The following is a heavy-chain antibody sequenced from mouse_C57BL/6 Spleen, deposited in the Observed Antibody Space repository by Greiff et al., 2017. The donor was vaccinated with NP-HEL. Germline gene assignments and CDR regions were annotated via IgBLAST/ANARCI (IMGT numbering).Heavy chain of an antibody. CDR2: IYPGDGDT. Sequence: VQLQQSGPELVKPGASVKISCKASGYAFSSSWMNWVKQRPGKGLEWIGRIYPGDGDTNYNGKFKGKATLTADKSSSTAYMQLSSLTSEDSAVYFCARDGSSYKFAYWGQGTLVTVSA. D-gene: IGHD1-1*01. J-gene: IGHJ3*01. CDR3: ARDGSSYKFAY. CDR1: GYAFSSSW. V-gene: IGHV1-82*01.